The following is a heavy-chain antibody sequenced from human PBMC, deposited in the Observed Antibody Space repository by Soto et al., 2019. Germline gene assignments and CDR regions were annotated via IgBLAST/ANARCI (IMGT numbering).Heavy chain of an antibody. Sequence: EVQLLESGGGLVGHGGSLESSGTASAFVFIPYPLSWHRQPPGGGPEWVSTLSGSVGRTGGRTYYADSVKGRFTISKDDPKTTLYLQMNRLRAGDTALYYCVRDWTGDKCPCMDVWGRGTTVTVSS. CDR3: VRDWTGDKCPCMDV. D-gene: IGHD2-8*02. V-gene: IGHV3-23*01. CDR2: LSGSVGRTGGRT. J-gene: IGHJ6*02. CDR1: AFVFIPYP.